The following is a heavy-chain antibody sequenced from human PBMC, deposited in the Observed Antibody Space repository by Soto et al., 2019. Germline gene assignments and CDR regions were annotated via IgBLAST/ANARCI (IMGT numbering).Heavy chain of an antibody. Sequence: SLRLSCAASGFTFDDYAMHWVLQAPGKGLEWVSGISWNSGSIGYADSVKGRFTISRDNAKKSLYLQMNSLRAEETALYYCAKGGHYDFWSGRTFDYWGQGTLVTVSS. CDR3: AKGGHYDFWSGRTFDY. V-gene: IGHV3-9*01. CDR1: GFTFDDYA. D-gene: IGHD3-3*01. CDR2: ISWNSGSI. J-gene: IGHJ4*02.